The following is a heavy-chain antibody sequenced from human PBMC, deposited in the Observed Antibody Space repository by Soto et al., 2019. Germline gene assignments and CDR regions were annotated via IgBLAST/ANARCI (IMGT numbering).Heavy chain of an antibody. Sequence: EVQLVESGGGLVKPGGSLRLSCAASGFTFSNAWMNWVRQAPGKGLEWVGRIKSKTDGGTTDYAAPVKGRFTISRDDSKNTQYLQMNSLKTEDTAVYYCTTFDYYDSSGYYRFDYWGQGTLVTVSS. D-gene: IGHD3-22*01. CDR3: TTFDYYDSSGYYRFDY. CDR2: IKSKTDGGTT. V-gene: IGHV3-15*07. J-gene: IGHJ4*02. CDR1: GFTFSNAW.